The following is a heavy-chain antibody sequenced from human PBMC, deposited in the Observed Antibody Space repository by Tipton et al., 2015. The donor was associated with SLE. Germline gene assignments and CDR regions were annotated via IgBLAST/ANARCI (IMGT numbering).Heavy chain of an antibody. V-gene: IGHV4-61*02. J-gene: IGHJ5*02. CDR3: ARAIVYCSSPGSCFPEGVDP. D-gene: IGHD2-2*01. Sequence: LRLSCTVSGDSISSGSYYWSWIRQPAGKGLEWIGRISTSGSTNYSPSLMSRLTISIDTSKNQFSPGLSSATAADTAVYYCARAIVYCSSPGSCFPEGVDPWGQGTLVTVSS. CDR1: GDSISSGSYY. CDR2: ISTSGST.